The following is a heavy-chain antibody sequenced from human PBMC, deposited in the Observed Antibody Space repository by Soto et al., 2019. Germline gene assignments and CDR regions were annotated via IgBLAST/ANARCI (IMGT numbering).Heavy chain of an antibody. D-gene: IGHD3-3*01. CDR3: ARGPGDYYDFWSGYYTGYMDV. CDR2: INHSGST. J-gene: IGHJ6*03. CDR1: GGSFSGYY. V-gene: IGHV4-34*01. Sequence: QVQLQQWGAGLLKPSETLSLTCAVYGGSFSGYYWSWIRQPPGKGLEWIGEINHSGSTNYNPSLKSRVTISVDTSKNQFSLKLSSVTAADTAVYYCARGPGDYYDFWSGYYTGYMDVWGKGTTVTVSS.